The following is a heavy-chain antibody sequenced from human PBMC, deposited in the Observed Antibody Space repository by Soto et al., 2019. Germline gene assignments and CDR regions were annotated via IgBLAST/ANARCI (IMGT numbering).Heavy chain of an antibody. CDR2: IYDSGNT. Sequence: QVQLQESGPGLVKPSETLSLTCTVSGGSISSYYWSWIRQPPGKGLEWIGYIYDSGNTNYNPSLKSRVTKPIDTSKNQLSLKLSSVTAADTAMYYCARHRGEMSTIEAWGQGTLVTVSS. D-gene: IGHD3-16*01. J-gene: IGHJ4*02. CDR3: ARHRGEMSTIEA. V-gene: IGHV4-59*08. CDR1: GGSISSYY.